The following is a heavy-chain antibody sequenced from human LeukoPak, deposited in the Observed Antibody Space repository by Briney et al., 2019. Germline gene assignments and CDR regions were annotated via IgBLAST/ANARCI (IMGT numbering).Heavy chain of an antibody. CDR3: ARLKWALLGVDY. J-gene: IGHJ4*02. CDR2: IYYSGST. D-gene: IGHD1-26*01. V-gene: IGHV4-39*01. CDR1: GGSISSSSYY. Sequence: SETLSLTCTVSGGSISSSSYYWGWIRQPPGKGLEWIGSIYYSGSTYYNPSLKSRVTISVDTSKNQFSLKLSSVTAADTAVYYCARLKWALLGVDYWGQGTLVTVSS.